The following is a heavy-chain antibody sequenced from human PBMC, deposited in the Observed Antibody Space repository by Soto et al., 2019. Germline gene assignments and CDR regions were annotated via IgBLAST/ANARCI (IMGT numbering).Heavy chain of an antibody. Sequence: SETLSLTCTVSGGSISSGGYYWSWIRQHPGKGLEWIGYIYYSGSTYYNPSLKSRVTISVDTSKNQFSLKLSSVTAADTAVYYCARQSIFGVADAFDISGQGTMVTVSS. CDR3: ARQSIFGVADAFDI. V-gene: IGHV4-31*03. D-gene: IGHD3-3*01. CDR1: GGSISSGGYY. J-gene: IGHJ3*02. CDR2: IYYSGST.